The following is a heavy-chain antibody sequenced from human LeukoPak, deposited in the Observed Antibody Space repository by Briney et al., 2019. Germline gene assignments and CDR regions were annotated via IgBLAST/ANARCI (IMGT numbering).Heavy chain of an antibody. CDR3: VREGPRGLAFDI. CDR1: GFTFSTYA. Sequence: PGGSLRLSCAPSGFTFSTYAMSWVRPAPGKGLEWVSAFSASGGNTYYADSVKGRFTISRDNSKNTLYLQMNGLRVEDTAVYYCVREGPRGLAFDIWGQGTMVTVSS. CDR2: FSASGGNT. J-gene: IGHJ3*02. V-gene: IGHV3-23*01. D-gene: IGHD3/OR15-3a*01.